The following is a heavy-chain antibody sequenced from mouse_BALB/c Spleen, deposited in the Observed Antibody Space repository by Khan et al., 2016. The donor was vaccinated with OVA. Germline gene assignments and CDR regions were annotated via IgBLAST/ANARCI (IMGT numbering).Heavy chain of an antibody. CDR2: INTYTGEP. Sequence: QIQLVQSGPELKKPGETVKISCKASGYTFTNYGMNWVKQAPGKGLKWMGWINTYTGEPTYADDFKGRFVFSLETSASTAYLQISNLKNEDMTTYFCGGISSYWYSDYWGAGTTVTVSS. V-gene: IGHV9-1*02. J-gene: IGHJ1*01. D-gene: IGHD6-2*01. CDR3: GGISSYWYSDY. CDR1: GYTFTNYG.